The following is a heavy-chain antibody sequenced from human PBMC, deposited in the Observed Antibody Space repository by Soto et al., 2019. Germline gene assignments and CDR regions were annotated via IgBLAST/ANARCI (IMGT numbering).Heavy chain of an antibody. CDR3: TSEKSGTTDY. J-gene: IGHJ4*02. Sequence: EVQLVESGGGLVQPGGSLRLSCAVSGFTFSSYSMNWVRQAPGKGLEWVSYISSSSSTIYYADSVKGRFTISRDNAKNSLYLQMNGLRAEDTAVYYCTSEKSGTTDYCGQGALVTVSS. D-gene: IGHD1-1*01. V-gene: IGHV3-48*01. CDR2: ISSSSSTI. CDR1: GFTFSSYS.